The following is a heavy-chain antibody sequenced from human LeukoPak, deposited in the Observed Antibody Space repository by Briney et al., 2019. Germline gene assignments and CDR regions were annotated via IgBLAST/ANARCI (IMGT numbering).Heavy chain of an antibody. CDR1: GYTFSSGYY. Sequence: AAVKVSCKASGYTFSSGYYLHWMRQAPGQGREWMGWINPNNGDTNYAQKFQGRVTMTRDTSISTAYMELSRLRSDDAAVYFCARGAYYNFWSGFYYSPHFDYWGQGTLVTVSS. CDR2: INPNNGDT. D-gene: IGHD3-3*01. CDR3: ARGAYYNFWSGFYYSPHFDY. V-gene: IGHV1-2*02. J-gene: IGHJ4*02.